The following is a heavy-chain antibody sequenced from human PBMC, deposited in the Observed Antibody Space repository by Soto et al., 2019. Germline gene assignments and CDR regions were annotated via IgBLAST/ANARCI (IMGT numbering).Heavy chain of an antibody. J-gene: IGHJ3*02. CDR1: GFTFTSYS. V-gene: IGHV3-48*02. Sequence: EVQLVESGGGLVQPGGSLRLSCAASGFTFTSYSMDWVRQAPGKGLEWVSYISSSRSNIYYADSVQGPFTISRDNAKTLLFLQMHSLKYEATAVYYCVIGFRVVGAPRPVPYAFDIWGQGTVVTFS. D-gene: IGHD3-10*01. CDR2: ISSSRSNI. CDR3: VIGFRVVGAPRPVPYAFDI.